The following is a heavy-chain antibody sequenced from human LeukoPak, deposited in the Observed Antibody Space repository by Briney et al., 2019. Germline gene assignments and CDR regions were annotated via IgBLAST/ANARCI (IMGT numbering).Heavy chain of an antibody. D-gene: IGHD3-10*01. CDR2: INPSGGST. J-gene: IGHJ6*03. Sequence: ASVKVSCKASGYTFTSYYMHWVRQAPGQGLEWMGIINPSGGSTSYAQKLQGRVTMTTDTSTSTAYMELRSLRSDDMAVYYCARDLHRVVVRGVPHYYYYMDVWGKGTTVTISS. V-gene: IGHV1-46*01. CDR1: GYTFTSYY. CDR3: ARDLHRVVVRGVPHYYYYMDV.